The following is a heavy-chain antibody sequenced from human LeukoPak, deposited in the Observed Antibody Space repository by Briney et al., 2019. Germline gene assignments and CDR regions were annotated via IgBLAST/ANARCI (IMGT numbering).Heavy chain of an antibody. V-gene: IGHV3-74*01. Sequence: PGGSLRLSCAASGFTFSNYWMYTSTNYWMYWVRQAPGKGLLWVSRMGSDGSSTSYVDSVKGRFTVSRDNSKNTLYLQMNSLRAEDTAVYYCANPDSSGFYFSIRLDFWGQGTLVTVSS. CDR1: GFTFSNYW. CDR2: MGSDGSST. CDR3: ANPDSSGFYFSIRLDF. J-gene: IGHJ4*02. D-gene: IGHD3-22*01.